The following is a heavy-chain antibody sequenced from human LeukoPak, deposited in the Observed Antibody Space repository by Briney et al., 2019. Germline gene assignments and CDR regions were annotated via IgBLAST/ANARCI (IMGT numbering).Heavy chain of an antibody. J-gene: IGHJ4*02. CDR3: ARLVLMWYHLDY. CDR2: INGGGGNT. CDR1: GFNFNNYA. V-gene: IGHV3-23*01. D-gene: IGHD2-15*01. Sequence: GGSLRLSCVASGFNFNNYAMSWVRQAPGKGLEGVSGINGGGGNTYYADSAKGRFTISRDNSKNTLYLQMNSLRAEDTAVYFCARLVLMWYHLDYWGQGTQVTVSS.